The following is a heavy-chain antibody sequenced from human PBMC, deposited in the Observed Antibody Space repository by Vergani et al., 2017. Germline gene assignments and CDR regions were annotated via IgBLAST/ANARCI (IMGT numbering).Heavy chain of an antibody. CDR3: ARDLYHYGDSYYFDY. Sequence: QVQLVQSGAEVKKPGASVKVSCKASGYTFTSYYMHWVRQAPGQGLEWMGIINPSGCSTSYAQNFQGRVTMTRDTSTSTVYMELSSLRSEDTAVYYCARDLYHYGDSYYFDYWGQGTLVTVSS. D-gene: IGHD4-17*01. CDR2: INPSGCST. V-gene: IGHV1-46*01. CDR1: GYTFTSYY. J-gene: IGHJ4*02.